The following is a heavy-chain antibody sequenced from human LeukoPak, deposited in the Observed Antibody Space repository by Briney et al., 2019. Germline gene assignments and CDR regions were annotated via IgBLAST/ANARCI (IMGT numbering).Heavy chain of an antibody. CDR2: IRYDGSNK. D-gene: IGHD3-3*01. V-gene: IGHV3-30*02. CDR3: AKDGLARFLEWLFHPYDYYYYMDV. J-gene: IGHJ6*03. CDR1: GFTFSSYG. Sequence: PGGSLRLSCAASGFTFSSYGIHWVRQAPGKGLEWVAFIRYDGSNKYYTDSVKGRFTISRDNSKNTLYLQMNSLRAEDTAVYYCAKDGLARFLEWLFHPYDYYYYMDVWGKGTTVTVSS.